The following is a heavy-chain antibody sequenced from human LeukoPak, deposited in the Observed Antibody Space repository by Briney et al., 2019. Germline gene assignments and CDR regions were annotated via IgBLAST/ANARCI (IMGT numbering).Heavy chain of an antibody. CDR2: IWYDGSHQ. Sequence: GGSLRFSCAASGFTFSSFGMHWVRQAPGKGLEWVAVIWYDGSHQYYADSVKGRFTISRDNSRNTLFLQMHTLRVDDTAVYYCARYMPGYCSGGSCYSGMDVWGQGTTVTVSS. V-gene: IGHV3-33*01. J-gene: IGHJ6*02. CDR3: ARYMPGYCSGGSCYSGMDV. D-gene: IGHD2-15*01. CDR1: GFTFSSFG.